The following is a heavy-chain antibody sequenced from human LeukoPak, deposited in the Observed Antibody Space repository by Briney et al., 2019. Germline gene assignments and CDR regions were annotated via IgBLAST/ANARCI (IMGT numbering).Heavy chain of an antibody. J-gene: IGHJ5*02. CDR3: VRHCLNSGRHWFDP. CDR1: GFTFSSYW. V-gene: IGHV3-74*01. CDR2: IDSDGNSA. Sequence: GGSLRLSCAASGFTFSSYWMHWVRQAPGKGLVWVSRIDSDGNSAVYADSVKGRFTISRDNAKNTLYLQINGLRVEDTAVYYCVRHCLNSGRHWFDPWGQGTLVTVSS. D-gene: IGHD4-23*01.